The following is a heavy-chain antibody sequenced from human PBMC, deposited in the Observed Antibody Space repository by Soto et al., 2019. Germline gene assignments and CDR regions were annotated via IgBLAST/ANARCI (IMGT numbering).Heavy chain of an antibody. CDR1: GFIFSNYA. Sequence: EVPLLESGGGLVQPGGSLRLSCAASGFIFSNYAMNWVRQAPGKGLEWVSAISGSGGSTYYAGSVEGRFTISRDNSNKTLYLQMNSLRAEDTAIYYCIQTMRYWGQGTLVTVSS. CDR2: ISGSGGST. V-gene: IGHV3-23*01. CDR3: IQTMRY. J-gene: IGHJ4*02.